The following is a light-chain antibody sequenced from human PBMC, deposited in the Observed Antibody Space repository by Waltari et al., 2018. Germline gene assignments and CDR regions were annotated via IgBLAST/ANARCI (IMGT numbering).Light chain of an antibody. CDR2: AAS. J-gene: IGKJ2*01. V-gene: IGKV1D-12*01. CDR1: QGISSC. Sequence: DIQMTQSPSSVSASVGDRVTITCRASQGISSCLAWYQHKPGKAPKLLIYAASSLQSGVPSRFSGSGSGTDFTLTISSLQPEDFATYYCQQANSFPYTFGQGTKLEIK. CDR3: QQANSFPYT.